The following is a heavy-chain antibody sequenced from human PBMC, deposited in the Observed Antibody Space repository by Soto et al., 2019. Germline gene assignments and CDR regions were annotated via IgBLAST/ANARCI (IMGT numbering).Heavy chain of an antibody. CDR1: GYTFTGYY. CDR3: AREMTTVTTQNWFDP. Sequence: ASVKVSCKASGYTFTGYYMHWVRQAPGQGLEWMGWTNPNSGGTNYAQKFQGWVTMTRDTSISTAYMELSRLRSDDTAVYYCAREMTTVTTQNWFDPWGQGTLVTVSS. J-gene: IGHJ5*02. CDR2: TNPNSGGT. D-gene: IGHD4-17*01. V-gene: IGHV1-2*04.